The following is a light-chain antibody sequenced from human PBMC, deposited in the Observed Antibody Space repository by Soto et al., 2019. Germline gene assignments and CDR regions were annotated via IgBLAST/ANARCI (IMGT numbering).Light chain of an antibody. J-gene: IGKJ2*01. Sequence: EIVLTQSPATLSLSPGERATLSCRANQSVNSHLAWYQQKPGQAPRLLIFETSNRATGIPVKFSGSGSGTDFTLTISXLXXXDFAIYYCQQRNTWPETFGQGTKLEIK. CDR1: QSVNSH. CDR2: ETS. V-gene: IGKV3-11*01. CDR3: QQRNTWPET.